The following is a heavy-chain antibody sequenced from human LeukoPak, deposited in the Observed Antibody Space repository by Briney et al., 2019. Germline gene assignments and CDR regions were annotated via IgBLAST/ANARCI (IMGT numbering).Heavy chain of an antibody. CDR3: ARKKTYYYDSSGYEFDY. D-gene: IGHD3-22*01. CDR1: GGSISGSSYY. Sequence: SETLSLTCTVSGGSISGSSYYWGWIRQPPGKGLEWIGSIYYSGSTNYNPSLKSRVTISVDTSKNQFSLKLSSVTAADTAVYYCARKKTYYYDSSGYEFDYWGQGTLVTVSS. J-gene: IGHJ4*02. V-gene: IGHV4-39*07. CDR2: IYYSGST.